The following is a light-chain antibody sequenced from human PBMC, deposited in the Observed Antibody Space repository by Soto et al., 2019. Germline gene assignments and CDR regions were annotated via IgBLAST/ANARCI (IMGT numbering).Light chain of an antibody. V-gene: IGLV2-14*01. Sequence: QSVLTQPASVSGSPGQSITISCTGTRSDVSTYNQISWYQQHPGKAPKLIIYDVSNRPSGVSNRFSGSKSGNTASLTIFGFQAEDEADYYCSSYTTSTTLGVFGTGTKVTVL. CDR1: RSDVSTYNQ. J-gene: IGLJ1*01. CDR3: SSYTTSTTLGV. CDR2: DVS.